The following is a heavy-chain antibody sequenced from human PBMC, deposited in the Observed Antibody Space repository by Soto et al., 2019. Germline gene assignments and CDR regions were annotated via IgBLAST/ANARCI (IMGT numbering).Heavy chain of an antibody. CDR1: GITFSASA. D-gene: IGHD2-15*01. CDR3: MVVAPGTDVFNM. J-gene: IGHJ3*02. V-gene: IGHV3-73*01. CDR2: VRRNADNLAP. Sequence: GGSLRLSCAASGITFSASAVHWARQASGKGLEWVGRVRRNADNLAPIYDATVNGRFTISRDDSKNMAYLQMNRLQIEDTAVYYCMVVAPGTDVFNMWGQGTMVTVSS.